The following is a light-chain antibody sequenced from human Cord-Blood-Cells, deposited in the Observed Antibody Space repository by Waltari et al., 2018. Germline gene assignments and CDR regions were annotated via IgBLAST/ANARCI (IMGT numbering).Light chain of an antibody. V-gene: IGLV3-1*01. CDR2: QDS. J-gene: IGLJ2*01. CDR3: QAWDSSTVV. Sequence: SYELTQPPYVSVSPGQTASITCSAAKLGDKYACWYQQKPGQSPVLVIYQDSKRPSGIPERFSGSNSGNTATLTISGTQAMDEADYYCQAWDSSTVVFGGGTKLTVL. CDR1: KLGDKY.